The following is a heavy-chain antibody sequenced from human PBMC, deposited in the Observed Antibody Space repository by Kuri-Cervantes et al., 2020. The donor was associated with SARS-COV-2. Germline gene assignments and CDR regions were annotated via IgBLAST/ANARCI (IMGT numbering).Heavy chain of an antibody. CDR1: GFTFSIYT. J-gene: IGHJ4*02. CDR3: VRDPGDTSESEGAYDY. V-gene: IGHV3-64D*06. CDR2: ISSTGRTT. Sequence: GESLKISCAASGFTFSIYTIHWVRQAPGKGLQYVSAISSTGRTTYYADSVKGRFTISRDNSRNTLDLQMSSLRAGDTAVYYCVRDPGDTSESEGAYDYWGQGTLVTVSS. D-gene: IGHD5-18*01.